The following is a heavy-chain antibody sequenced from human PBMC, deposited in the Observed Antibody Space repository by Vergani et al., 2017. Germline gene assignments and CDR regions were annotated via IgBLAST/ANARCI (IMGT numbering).Heavy chain of an antibody. V-gene: IGHV3-21*01. J-gene: IGHJ4*02. CDR1: GFTFDDYA. CDR2: ISSSSSYI. D-gene: IGHD5-24*01. Sequence: EVQLVESGGGLVQPGRSLRLSCAASGFTFDDYAMHWVRQAPGKGLEWVSSISSSSSYIYYADSVKGRFTISRDNAKNSLYLQMNSLRAEDTAVYYCARDKDRLGWLQKPVDYWGQGTLVTVSS. CDR3: ARDKDRLGWLQKPVDY.